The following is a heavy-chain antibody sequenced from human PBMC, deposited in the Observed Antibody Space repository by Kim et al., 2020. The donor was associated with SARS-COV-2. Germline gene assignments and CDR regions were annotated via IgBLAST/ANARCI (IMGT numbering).Heavy chain of an antibody. CDR3: AKVGIQLWPVPIYYFDY. V-gene: IGHV3-23*01. Sequence: GGSLRLSCAASGFTFSSYAMSWVRQAPGKGLEWVSAISGSGGSTYYADSVKGRFTISRDNSKNTLYLQMNSLRAEDTAVYYCAKVGIQLWPVPIYYFDYWGQGTLVTVSS. CDR1: GFTFSSYA. CDR2: ISGSGGST. D-gene: IGHD5-18*01. J-gene: IGHJ4*02.